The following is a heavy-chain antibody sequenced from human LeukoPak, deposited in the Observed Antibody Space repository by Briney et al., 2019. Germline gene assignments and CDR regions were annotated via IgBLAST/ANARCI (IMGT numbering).Heavy chain of an antibody. D-gene: IGHD6-6*01. CDR2: IYPGDSDT. CDR1: GYSFTSYW. V-gene: IGHV5-51*01. CDR3: ARTASPSYSSSSVSIDY. Sequence: ESLKISCKGSGYSFTSYWIGWVRQMPGKGLEWMGIIYPGDSDTRYSPSFQGQVTISADKSISTAYLQWSSLKASDTAMYYCARTASPSYSSSSVSIDYWGQGTLVTVSS. J-gene: IGHJ4*02.